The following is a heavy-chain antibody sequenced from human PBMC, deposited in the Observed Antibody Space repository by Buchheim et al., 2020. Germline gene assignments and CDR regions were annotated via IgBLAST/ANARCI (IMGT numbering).Heavy chain of an antibody. CDR2: MSEDGSNK. CDR1: EFTFSSYA. CDR3: ARGGDCSGTSCYLPFDY. Sequence: VQLVESGGGVVQPGRSLRLSCAASEFTFSSYAMHWVRQAPGKGLEWVAVMSEDGSNKFYADSVKGRFTISRDNSKNTLFLQMDSLRAEDTAVHYCARGGDCSGTSCYLPFDYWGQGTL. D-gene: IGHD2-2*01. V-gene: IGHV3-30*03. J-gene: IGHJ4*02.